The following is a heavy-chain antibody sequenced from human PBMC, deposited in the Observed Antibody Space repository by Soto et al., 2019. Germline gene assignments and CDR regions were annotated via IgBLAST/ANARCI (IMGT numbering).Heavy chain of an antibody. CDR2: IYPGDSDT. CDR1: GYSFTSYW. V-gene: IGHV5-51*01. CDR3: ARLFYDFWSGYYTAGYYYYYGMDV. D-gene: IGHD3-3*01. Sequence: LGESLKISCKGSGYSFTSYWIGWVRQMPGKCLEWMGIIYPGDSDTRYSPSFQGQVTISADKSISTAYLQWSSLKASDTAMYYCARLFYDFWSGYYTAGYYYYYGMDVWGQGTTVTVSS. J-gene: IGHJ6*02.